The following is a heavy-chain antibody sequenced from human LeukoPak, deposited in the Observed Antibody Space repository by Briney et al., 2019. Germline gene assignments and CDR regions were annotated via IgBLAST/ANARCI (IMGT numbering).Heavy chain of an antibody. J-gene: IGHJ3*02. Sequence: PGGSLRLSCAASGFTFSSYEMNWVRQAPGKGPEWVSYISSSGSTIYYADSVKGRFTISRDNAKNSLYLQMSSLRAEDTAVYYCARGNDAFDIWGQGTMVTVSS. V-gene: IGHV3-48*03. CDR3: ARGNDAFDI. CDR2: ISSSGSTI. CDR1: GFTFSSYE.